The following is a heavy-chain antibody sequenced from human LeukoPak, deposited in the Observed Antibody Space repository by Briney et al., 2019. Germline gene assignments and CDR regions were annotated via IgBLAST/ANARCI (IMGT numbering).Heavy chain of an antibody. CDR2: FDPEDGET. J-gene: IGHJ4*02. D-gene: IGHD6-19*01. CDR3: ATSGYSSGWYDRH. V-gene: IGHV1-24*01. Sequence: ASVKVSCKVSGYTLTELSMHWVRQAPGKGLEWMGGFDPEDGETIYAQKFQGRVTMTEDTSTDTAYMELSSLRSEDTGVYYCATSGYSSGWYDRHWGQGTLVTVSS. CDR1: GYTLTELS.